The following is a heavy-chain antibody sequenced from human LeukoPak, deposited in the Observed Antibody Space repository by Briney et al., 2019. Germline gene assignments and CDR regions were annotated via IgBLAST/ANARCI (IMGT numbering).Heavy chain of an antibody. CDR3: ARYYDRTGFDY. Sequence: SETLSLTCTVSGGSISSYYWSWIRQPPGKGLEWIGYIYYSGSTNYNPSLKSRVTISVDTSKNQFSLKLSSVTAADTAVYYCARYYDRTGFDYWGQGTLVTVSS. CDR2: IYYSGST. CDR1: GGSISSYY. J-gene: IGHJ4*02. D-gene: IGHD3-16*01. V-gene: IGHV4-59*08.